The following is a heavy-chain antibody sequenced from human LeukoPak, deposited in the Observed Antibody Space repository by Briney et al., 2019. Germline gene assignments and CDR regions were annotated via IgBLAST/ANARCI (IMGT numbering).Heavy chain of an antibody. V-gene: IGHV4-39*02. CDR3: ARDSTRWFSPSDH. D-gene: IGHD6-13*01. J-gene: IGHJ4*02. Sequence: PSETLSLTCTVSGFSISTNTYYWGWIRQPPGKGLEWIGSLCYDGGTYYNPSLKSRVTISGDTSKNQFSLRLSSVTAADTAVYYCARDSTRWFSPSDHWGQGMLVTVSS. CDR1: GFSISTNTYY. CDR2: LCYDGGT.